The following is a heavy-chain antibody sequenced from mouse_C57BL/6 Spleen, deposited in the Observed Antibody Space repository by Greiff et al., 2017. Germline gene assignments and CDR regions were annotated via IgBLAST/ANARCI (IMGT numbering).Heavy chain of an antibody. CDR1: GYTFTSYW. V-gene: IGHV1-50*01. CDR2: IDPSDSYT. Sequence: QVQLQQPGAELVKPGASVKLSCKASGYTFTSYWMQWVKQRPGQGLEWIGEIDPSDSYTNYNQKFKGKATLTVDTASSTAYMQLSRLTSEDCAVYYCERRTEEADYYARDYWGQGTTVTVSS. CDR3: ERRTEEADYYARDY. J-gene: IGHJ4*01.